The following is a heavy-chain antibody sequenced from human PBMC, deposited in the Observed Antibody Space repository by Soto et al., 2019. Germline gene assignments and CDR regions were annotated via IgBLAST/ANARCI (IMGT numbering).Heavy chain of an antibody. J-gene: IGHJ4*02. Sequence: SETLSLTCTVSGGSISSGDYYWSWIRQPPGKGLEWIGYIYYSGSTYYNPSLKSRVTISLDTSKNQFSLKLSSVTAADTAVYYCARVGSSIAVRAFDFWGQGTLVTVSS. D-gene: IGHD6-6*01. V-gene: IGHV4-30-4*01. CDR2: IYYSGST. CDR1: GGSISSGDYY. CDR3: ARVGSSIAVRAFDF.